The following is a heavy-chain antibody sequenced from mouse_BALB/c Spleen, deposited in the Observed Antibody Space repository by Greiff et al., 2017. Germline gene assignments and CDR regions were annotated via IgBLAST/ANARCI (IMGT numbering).Heavy chain of an antibody. CDR3: ARGEYDGGDWYFDV. D-gene: IGHD2-14*01. J-gene: IGHJ1*01. V-gene: IGHV5-9-4*01. Sequence: EVKVVESGGGLVKPGGSLKLSCAASGYTFSSYAMSWVRQSPEKRLEWVAEISSGGSYTYYPDTVTGRFTISRDNAKNTLYLEMSSLRSEDTAMYYCARGEYDGGDWYFDVWGAGTTVTVSA. CDR2: ISSGGSYT. CDR1: GYTFSSYA.